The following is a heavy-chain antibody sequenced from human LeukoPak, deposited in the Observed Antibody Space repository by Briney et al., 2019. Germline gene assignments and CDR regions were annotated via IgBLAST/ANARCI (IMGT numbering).Heavy chain of an antibody. CDR3: TKASSSWYYPALDI. CDR2: ISWNSGSR. Sequence: GGSLRLSCAASGFTFDDYAMHWVRQAPGKGLELVSGISWNSGSRVYADSMKGRFTISRDNTKNSLYLQMNSLTPEDTAFYYCTKASSSWYYPALDIWGKGTMVTVSS. J-gene: IGHJ3*02. CDR1: GFTFDDYA. V-gene: IGHV3-9*01. D-gene: IGHD6-13*01.